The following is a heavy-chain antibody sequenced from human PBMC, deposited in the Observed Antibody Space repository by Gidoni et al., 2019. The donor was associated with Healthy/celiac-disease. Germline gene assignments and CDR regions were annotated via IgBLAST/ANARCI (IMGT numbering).Heavy chain of an antibody. CDR2: ISYDGSNK. D-gene: IGHD3-16*02. Sequence: QVQLVESGGGVVQPGRSLRLSCAASGFTFSGYANHWVRQAPGKGLEWVAVISYDGSNKYYADSVKGRFTISRDNSKNTLYLQMNSLRAEDTAVYYCASPYDYIWGSYRLSHSPPYFDYWGQGTLVTVSS. CDR3: ASPYDYIWGSYRLSHSPPYFDY. V-gene: IGHV3-30*04. CDR1: GFTFSGYA. J-gene: IGHJ4*02.